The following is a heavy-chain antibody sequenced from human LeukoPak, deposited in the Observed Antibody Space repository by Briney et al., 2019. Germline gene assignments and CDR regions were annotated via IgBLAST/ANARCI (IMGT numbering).Heavy chain of an antibody. Sequence: TGGSLRLSCAASGFTFSSYAMSWVRQAPGKGLEWVSAISGSGGSTYYADSVKGRFTISRDNSKNTLYLQMNSLRAEDTAVYYCAKDSRRYCSGGSCFNDYWGQGTLVTVSS. CDR1: GFTFSSYA. D-gene: IGHD2-15*01. J-gene: IGHJ4*02. V-gene: IGHV3-23*01. CDR3: AKDSRRYCSGGSCFNDY. CDR2: ISGSGGST.